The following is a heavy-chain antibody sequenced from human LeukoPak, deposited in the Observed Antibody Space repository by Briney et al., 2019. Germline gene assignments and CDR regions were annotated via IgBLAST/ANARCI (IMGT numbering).Heavy chain of an antibody. CDR2: IIPILGIA. CDR1: GGTFSSYT. D-gene: IGHD3-22*01. V-gene: IGHV1-69*02. CDR3: ASGYGEYFQH. J-gene: IGHJ1*01. Sequence: GASVKVSCKASGGTFSSYTISWVRQAPGQGLEWMGRIIPILGIANYAQKFQGRVMITADKSTSTAYMELSSLRSEDTDVYYCASGYGEYFQHWGQGTLVTVSS.